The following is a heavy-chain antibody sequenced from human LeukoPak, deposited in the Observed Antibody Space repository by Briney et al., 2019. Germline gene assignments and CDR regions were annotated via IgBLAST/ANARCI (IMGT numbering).Heavy chain of an antibody. D-gene: IGHD3-22*01. CDR2: INHSGST. V-gene: IGHV4-34*01. CDR3: ARRHYDSSGEYPD. CDR1: GGSFSGYY. Sequence: SETLSLTCAVYGGSFSGYYWSWIRQPPGKGLEWIGEINHSGSTNYNPSLKSRVTISVDTSKNQFSLKLSSVTAADTAVYYCARRHYDSSGEYPDWGQGTLVTVSS. J-gene: IGHJ4*02.